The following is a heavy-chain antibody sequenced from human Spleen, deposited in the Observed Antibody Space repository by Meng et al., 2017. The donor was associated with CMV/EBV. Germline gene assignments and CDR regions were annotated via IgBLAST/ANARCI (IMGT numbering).Heavy chain of an antibody. Sequence: ASVKVSWKASGYTFTGYYLHWVRQAPGQGLEWMGWINPKSGATNFEQKFQGRVTMTRDMSISTTYMDLSRLRSDDTAVYYCARDARYCTSTSCYSFWFDSWGQGTLVTVSS. CDR3: ARDARYCTSTSCYSFWFDS. J-gene: IGHJ5*01. D-gene: IGHD2-2*01. CDR1: GYTFTGYY. CDR2: INPKSGAT. V-gene: IGHV1-2*02.